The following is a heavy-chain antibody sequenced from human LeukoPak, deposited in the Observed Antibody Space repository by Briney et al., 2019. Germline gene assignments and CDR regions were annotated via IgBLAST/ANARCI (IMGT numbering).Heavy chain of an antibody. CDR1: GGSISSYY. J-gene: IGHJ4*02. CDR2: IYYSGST. CDR3: ARDRWLGY. V-gene: IGHV4-59*01. D-gene: IGHD5-18*01. Sequence: SETLSLTCTVSGGSISSYYWSCVRQPPGKGLEWIGYIYYSGSTNYSPSLKSRVTISVDTSKNQFSLKVSSVTAADTAVYYCARDRWLGYWGQGTLVTVSS.